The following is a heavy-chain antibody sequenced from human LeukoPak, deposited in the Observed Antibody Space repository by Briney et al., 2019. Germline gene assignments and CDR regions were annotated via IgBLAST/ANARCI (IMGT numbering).Heavy chain of an antibody. J-gene: IGHJ4*02. D-gene: IGHD1-26*01. CDR3: ARGMRSYPFDY. Sequence: SQTLSLTCTVSGGSISSGRYYWSWLRHPAGKGLEGSGRIYTSRSTNYNPSPKSRVTISVDTSKNQFSLKLSSVTAADTAVYYCARGMRSYPFDYWGQGTLVTVSS. V-gene: IGHV4-61*02. CDR1: GGSISSGRYY. CDR2: IYTSRST.